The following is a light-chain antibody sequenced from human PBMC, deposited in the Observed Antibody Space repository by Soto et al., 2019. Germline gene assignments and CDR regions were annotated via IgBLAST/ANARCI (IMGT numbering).Light chain of an antibody. J-gene: IGKJ3*01. V-gene: IGKV3-15*01. CDR3: QQYDNWPPFS. Sequence: EIVMTQSPATLSVSPGERATLSCRAGQSVSSNLAWYQQKPGQAPRLLIYDASTRATGIPVRFSGSGSGTEVTLTISRLRSEDFAVYYCQQYDNWPPFSFGPGTKVDIK. CDR1: QSVSSN. CDR2: DAS.